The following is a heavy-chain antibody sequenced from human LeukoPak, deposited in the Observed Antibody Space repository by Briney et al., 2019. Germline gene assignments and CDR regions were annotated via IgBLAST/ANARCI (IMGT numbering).Heavy chain of an antibody. CDR2: IYYSGST. CDR1: GGSINSGGYY. D-gene: IGHD4-23*01. V-gene: IGHV4-61*08. J-gene: IGHJ4*02. CDR3: ARQHRSSTVVTPFDY. Sequence: PSETLSLTCTVSGGSINSGGYYWSWIRQPPGKGLEWIGYIYYSGSTNYNPSLKSRVTISVDTSKNQFSLKLSSVTAADTAVYYCARQHRSSTVVTPFDYWGQGTLVTVSS.